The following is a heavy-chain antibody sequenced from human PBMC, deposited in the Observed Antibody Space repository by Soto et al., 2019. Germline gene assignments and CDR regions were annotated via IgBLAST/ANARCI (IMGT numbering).Heavy chain of an antibody. CDR1: GFTFRSYW. D-gene: IGHD3-22*01. Sequence: GGSLRLSCVASGFTFRSYWMSWVRQAPGKGLEWVANIKYGGSERLYVDSVKGRFTISRDDAKNSLYLQMNSLRAEDTAVYYCARYESSGPAVYWGQGTRVTVYS. CDR2: IKYGGSER. CDR3: ARYESSGPAVY. V-gene: IGHV3-7*01. J-gene: IGHJ4*02.